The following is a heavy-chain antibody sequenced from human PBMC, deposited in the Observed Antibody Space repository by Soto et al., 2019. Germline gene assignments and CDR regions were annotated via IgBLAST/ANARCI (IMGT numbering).Heavy chain of an antibody. CDR3: ARDLWGYCGADCYPLDV. CDR1: GGSISSSSYY. V-gene: IGHV4-39*07. CDR2: IFCSGST. D-gene: IGHD2-21*02. J-gene: IGHJ6*02. Sequence: SETLSLTCTVSGGSISSSSYYWGWIRQPPGKGLEWIGSIFCSGSTYYNPSLKSRVTISVDTSKNQFSLKLSSVTAADTAVYYCARDLWGYCGADCYPLDVWGQGTTVTVSS.